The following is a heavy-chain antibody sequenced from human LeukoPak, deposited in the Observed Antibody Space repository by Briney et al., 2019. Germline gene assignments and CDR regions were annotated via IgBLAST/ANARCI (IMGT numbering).Heavy chain of an antibody. D-gene: IGHD3-10*01. CDR1: GYTFTGYY. CDR2: INPNSGGT. Sequence: GASVKVSCKASGYTFTGYYMHWVRQAPGQGLEWMGWINPNSGGTNYAQKFQGRVTMTRDTSISTAYMELSRLRSDDTAVYYCARDDYYGSGSYGSMDVWGKGTTVTISS. CDR3: ARDDYYGSGSYGSMDV. J-gene: IGHJ6*03. V-gene: IGHV1-2*02.